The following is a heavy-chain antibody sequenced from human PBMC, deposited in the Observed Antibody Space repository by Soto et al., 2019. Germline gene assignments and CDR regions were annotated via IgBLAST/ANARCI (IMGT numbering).Heavy chain of an antibody. CDR3: VRLALIGASSTFYDY. CDR1: GFTFSDHY. CDR2: SRNKANSFTT. J-gene: IGHJ4*02. Sequence: GGSLRLSCAVAGFTFSDHYIDWVRQAPGKGLEWIGRSRNKANSFTTEYAASVKGRFTISRDDSKNSLFLLMNSLKTEDTAVYHCVRLALIGASSTFYDYWGQGTLVTVSS. D-gene: IGHD6-13*01. V-gene: IGHV3-72*01.